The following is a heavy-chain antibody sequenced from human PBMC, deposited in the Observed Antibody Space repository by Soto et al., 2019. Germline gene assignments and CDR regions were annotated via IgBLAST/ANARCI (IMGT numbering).Heavy chain of an antibody. D-gene: IGHD3-3*01. CDR2: IYYSGST. CDR3: ASTPYYDFWSGYYLDY. V-gene: IGHV4-59*01. J-gene: IGHJ4*02. Sequence: SETLSLTCTVSGGSISSYYWSWIRQPPGKGLEWIGYIYYSGSTNYNPSLKSRVTISVDTSKNQFSLKLSSVTAADTAVYYCASTPYYDFWSGYYLDYWGQGTLVTVSS. CDR1: GGSISSYY.